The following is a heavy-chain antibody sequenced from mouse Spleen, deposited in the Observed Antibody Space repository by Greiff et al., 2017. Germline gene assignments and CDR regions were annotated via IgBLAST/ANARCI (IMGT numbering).Heavy chain of an antibody. CDR2: INPSNGGT. Sequence: VQLVESGAELVKPGASVKLSCKASGYTFTSYYMYWVKQRPGQGLEWIGEINPSNGGTNFNEKFKSKATLTVDKSSSTAYMQLSSLTSEDSAVYYCTRSTILDYWGQGTTLTVSS. CDR1: GYTFTSYY. V-gene: IGHV1S81*02. CDR3: TRSTILDY. D-gene: IGHD2-1*01. J-gene: IGHJ2*01.